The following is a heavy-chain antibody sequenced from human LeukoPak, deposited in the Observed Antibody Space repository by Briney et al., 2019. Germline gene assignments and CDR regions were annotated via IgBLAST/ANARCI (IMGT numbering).Heavy chain of an antibody. V-gene: IGHV4-31*03. J-gene: IGHJ4*02. CDR3: ARKESIAALPPDFDY. D-gene: IGHD6-13*01. Sequence: SETLSLTCTVSGGSISSGGYYWSWIRQHPGKGLEWIGYIYYSGSTYYNPSLKSRVTISVDTSKNQFSLKLSSVTAADTAVYYCARKESIAALPPDFDYWGQGTLVTVSS. CDR2: IYYSGST. CDR1: GGSISSGGYY.